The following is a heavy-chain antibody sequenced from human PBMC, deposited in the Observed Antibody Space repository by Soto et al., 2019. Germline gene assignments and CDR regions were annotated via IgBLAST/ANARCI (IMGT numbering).Heavy chain of an antibody. V-gene: IGHV3-30*18. Sequence: QVQLVESGGGVVQPGRSLRLSCAGSGFTFNKHGMQWVRQAPGKGLEWLAVISYDGSTKYYADSVKGRFTISRDDSKKTLYLQMNSLRADDTAVYYCAKGCLLGAYYFDNWGQGTLVTFSS. D-gene: IGHD1-26*01. J-gene: IGHJ4*02. CDR1: GFTFNKHG. CDR3: AKGCLLGAYYFDN. CDR2: ISYDGSTK.